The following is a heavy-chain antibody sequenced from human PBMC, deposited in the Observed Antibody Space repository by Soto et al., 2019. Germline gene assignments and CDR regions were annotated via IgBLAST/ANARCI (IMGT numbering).Heavy chain of an antibody. CDR2: ISGSGDST. CDR1: GFTFSSYT. CDR3: AKEKYQLPRYNYYGMDV. D-gene: IGHD2-2*01. V-gene: IGHV3-23*01. J-gene: IGHJ6*02. Sequence: EVQLLESGGGLVQPGESLRLSCAASGFTFSSYTMNWVRQAPGKGLEWVSAISGSGDSTYYADSVKGRFTISRDSSKDTLYRQMNSLRAEDTAIYYCAKEKYQLPRYNYYGMDVWGQGTTVTVSS.